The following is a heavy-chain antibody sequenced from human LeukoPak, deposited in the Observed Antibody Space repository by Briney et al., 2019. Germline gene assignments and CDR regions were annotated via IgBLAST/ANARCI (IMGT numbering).Heavy chain of an antibody. CDR1: GFTFSSYG. D-gene: IGHD4-17*01. J-gene: IGHJ4*02. CDR2: IWYDGSNK. V-gene: IGHV3-33*01. Sequence: PGGSPRLSCAASGFTFSSYGMHWVRQAPGKGLEWVAVIWYDGSNKYYADSVKGRFTISRDNSKNTLYLQMNSLRAEDTAVYYCARAFYGDLYYFDYWGQGTLVTVSS. CDR3: ARAFYGDLYYFDY.